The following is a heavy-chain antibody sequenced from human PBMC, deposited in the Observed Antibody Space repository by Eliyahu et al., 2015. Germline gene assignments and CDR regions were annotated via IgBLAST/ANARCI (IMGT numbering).Heavy chain of an antibody. D-gene: IGHD5-18*01. J-gene: IGHJ4*02. CDR1: GFSLSTXGVG. CDR3: AHIEIGLRGYSYGCADY. Sequence: QITLKESGPTLVKPTQTLTLTCTFSGFSLSTXGVGVXWIRQPPGXALEWLALIYWDDYKRYSPSLKSRLTITKDTSKNQVVLTMTNMDPVDTATYYCAHIEIGLRGYSYGCADYWGQGTLVTVSS. CDR2: IYWDDYK. V-gene: IGHV2-5*02.